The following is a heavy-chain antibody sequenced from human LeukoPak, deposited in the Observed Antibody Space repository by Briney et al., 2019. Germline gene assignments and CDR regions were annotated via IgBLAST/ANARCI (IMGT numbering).Heavy chain of an antibody. CDR1: GFTFSNFG. Sequence: GGSLRLSCAASGFTFSNFGMHWVRQAPGKGLEWVAVIRYDGSNKYHADSVKGRFTISRDNSKNTLYLQMNSLRAEDTAVYYCARFRTGSDYWGQGTLVTVSS. V-gene: IGHV3-33*01. CDR3: ARFRTGSDY. CDR2: IRYDGSNK. J-gene: IGHJ4*02. D-gene: IGHD1-1*01.